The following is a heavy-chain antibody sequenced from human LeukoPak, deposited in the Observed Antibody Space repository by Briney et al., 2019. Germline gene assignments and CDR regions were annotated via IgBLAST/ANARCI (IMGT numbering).Heavy chain of an antibody. CDR1: GGSISSYY. J-gene: IGHJ4*02. CDR2: IYYSGST. V-gene: IGHV4-59*01. Sequence: SETLSLTCTVSGGSISSYYWSWIRQPPGKGLEWIGYIYYSGSTNYNPSLKSRVTISVDTSKNQFSLKLSSVTAADTAVYYCAREGYNLNYYFVYWGQGTLVTVSS. D-gene: IGHD5-24*01. CDR3: AREGYNLNYYFVY.